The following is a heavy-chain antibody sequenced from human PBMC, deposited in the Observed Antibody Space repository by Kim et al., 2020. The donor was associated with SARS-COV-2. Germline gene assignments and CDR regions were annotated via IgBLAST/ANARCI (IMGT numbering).Heavy chain of an antibody. D-gene: IGHD3-16*01. CDR3: TKDRLGREIWGYGMDV. J-gene: IGHJ6*02. CDR1: GFTFHDYT. V-gene: IGHV3-43*01. CDR2: MSWDGGRT. Sequence: GGSLRLSCAASGFTFHDYTFHWIRQAPGKGLEWVSLMSWDGGRTYYADSVKGRFTVSRDNSKNSLYLQMKSLKTEDTAVYFCTKDRLGREIWGYGMDVWGQGTTVTV.